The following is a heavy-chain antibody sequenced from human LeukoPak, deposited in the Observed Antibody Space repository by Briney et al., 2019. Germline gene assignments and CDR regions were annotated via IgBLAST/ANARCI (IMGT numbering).Heavy chain of an antibody. CDR1: GFTFDDYA. Sequence: GGSLRLSCAASGFTFDDYAMHWVRQAPGKGLEWVSGISWNSGGIGYADSVKGRFTISRDNAKNSLYLQMNSLRAEDTALYYCAKDGGIAAAGPFDYWGQGTLVTVSS. CDR2: ISWNSGGI. J-gene: IGHJ4*02. V-gene: IGHV3-9*01. D-gene: IGHD6-13*01. CDR3: AKDGGIAAAGPFDY.